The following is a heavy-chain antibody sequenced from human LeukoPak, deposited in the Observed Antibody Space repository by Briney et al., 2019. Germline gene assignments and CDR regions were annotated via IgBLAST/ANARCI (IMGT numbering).Heavy chain of an antibody. V-gene: IGHV3-30*03. J-gene: IGHJ4*02. CDR3: ARETPRRGETRDGYR. CDR1: GFTFSSYG. D-gene: IGHD5-24*01. Sequence: HPGGSLRLSCAASGFTFSSYGMHWVRQAPGKGLEWVAVISYDGSNKYYADSVKGRFTISRDNPKNLLFLQINSLRVEDTAVYYCARETPRRGETRDGYRWGQGTLVTVSS. CDR2: ISYDGSNK.